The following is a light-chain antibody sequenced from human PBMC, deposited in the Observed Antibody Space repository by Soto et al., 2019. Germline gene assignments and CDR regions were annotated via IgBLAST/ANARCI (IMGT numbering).Light chain of an antibody. CDR3: QQFHSAPYT. V-gene: IGKV1-33*01. CDR2: DAS. J-gene: IGKJ2*01. CDR1: QDITSY. Sequence: DLQMTQSPSPLSASVGDRVTISCQASQDITSYLNWYQQKSGKAPRLLIYDASHLETGVSSRFSGSGSGTHFTFTISNLQPEDVATYYCQQFHSAPYTFGQGTKLEIK.